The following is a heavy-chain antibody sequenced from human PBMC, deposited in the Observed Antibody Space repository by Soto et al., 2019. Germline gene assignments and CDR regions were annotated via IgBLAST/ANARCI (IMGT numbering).Heavy chain of an antibody. D-gene: IGHD6-19*01. CDR3: ATSYSSGWYSW. J-gene: IGHJ4*02. CDR2: ISYDGSNK. Sequence: QVQLVESGGGVVQPGRSLRLSCAASGFTFSSYAMHWVRQAPGKGLEWVAVISYDGSNKYYADSVKGRFTISRDNSKNTLYLQMNSLRAEDTAVYYCATSYSSGWYSWGGQGTLVTVSS. V-gene: IGHV3-30-3*01. CDR1: GFTFSSYA.